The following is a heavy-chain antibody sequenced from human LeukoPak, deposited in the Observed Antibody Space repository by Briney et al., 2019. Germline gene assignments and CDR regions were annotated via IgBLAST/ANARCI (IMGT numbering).Heavy chain of an antibody. CDR1: GFTFSSYG. V-gene: IGHV3-33*01. Sequence: GGSLRLSCAASGFTFSSYGMHWVRQAPGKGLEWVAVIWYDGSNKYYADSVKGRFTISRDNSKNTLYLQMNSLRAEDTAVYYCARDPGSGRTYFDYWGQGTLVTASS. J-gene: IGHJ4*02. CDR3: ARDPGSGRTYFDY. D-gene: IGHD6-19*01. CDR2: IWYDGSNK.